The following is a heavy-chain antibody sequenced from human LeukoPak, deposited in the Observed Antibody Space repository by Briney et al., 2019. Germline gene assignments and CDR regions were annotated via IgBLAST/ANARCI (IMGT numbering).Heavy chain of an antibody. CDR3: ARGLRECGSRTSCYGGGGYYYYMDV. V-gene: IGHV4-61*02. CDR1: GGSISSGSYY. J-gene: IGHJ6*03. D-gene: IGHD2-2*01. Sequence: SETLSLTCTVSGGSISSGSYYWSWIRQPAGKGLEWIGRIYTSGSTNYNPSLKSRVTISVDTSKNQFSLKLSSVTAADTAVYYCARGLRECGSRTSCYGGGGYYYYMDVWGKGTTVTVSS. CDR2: IYTSGST.